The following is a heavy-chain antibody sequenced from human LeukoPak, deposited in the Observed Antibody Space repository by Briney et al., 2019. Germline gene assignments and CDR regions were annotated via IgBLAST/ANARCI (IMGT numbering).Heavy chain of an antibody. Sequence: SETLSLTCTVSGGSISSYYWSWIRQTPGKGLEWIGYIYYSGSTNFNPSLKSRVTISVDTSKNQFSLKMSSVTAADTAVYYCASTGLRGEQPFDYWGQGTLVTVSS. V-gene: IGHV4-59*01. CDR1: GGSISSYY. D-gene: IGHD1-26*01. CDR2: IYYSGST. J-gene: IGHJ4*02. CDR3: ASTGLRGEQPFDY.